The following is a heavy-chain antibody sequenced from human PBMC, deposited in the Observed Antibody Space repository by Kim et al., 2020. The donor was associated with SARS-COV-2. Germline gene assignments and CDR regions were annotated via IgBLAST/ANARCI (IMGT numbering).Heavy chain of an antibody. CDR1: GFTFDTYA. CDR2: ISGGAANK. D-gene: IGHD2-21*01. CDR3: AKMVIMDGYNYFYYYAMDV. Sequence: GGSLRLSCAASGFTFDTYAMSWVRQAPGKGLEWVSVISGGAANKFYADSVRGRFTISRDNSKNTLYLQMNSLRDEDTALYYCAKMVIMDGYNYFYYYAMDVWSQGTTVTVSS. V-gene: IGHV3-23*01. J-gene: IGHJ6*02.